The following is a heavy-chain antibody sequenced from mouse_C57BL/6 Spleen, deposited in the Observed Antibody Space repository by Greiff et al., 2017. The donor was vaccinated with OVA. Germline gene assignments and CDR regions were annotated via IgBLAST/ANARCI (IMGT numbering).Heavy chain of an antibody. CDR2: ISSGGSYT. D-gene: IGHD2-4*01. CDR3: ARQRDYDAGYYAMDY. Sequence: EVKLVESGGDLVKPGGSLTLSCAASGFTFSSYGMSWVRQTPDKRLEWVATISSGGSYTYYPDSVKGRFTISRDNAKNTLYLQMSSLKSEDTAMYYCARQRDYDAGYYAMDYWGQGTSVTVSS. J-gene: IGHJ4*01. CDR1: GFTFSSYG. V-gene: IGHV5-6*02.